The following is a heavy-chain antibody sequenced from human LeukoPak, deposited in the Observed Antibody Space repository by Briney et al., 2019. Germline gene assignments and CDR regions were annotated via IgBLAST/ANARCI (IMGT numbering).Heavy chain of an antibody. Sequence: GGSLRLSCAAFGVSVYNNHISWVRQAPGKGLERVSVIKSGGGGIYYADSVKGRFTISRDSSKSSVYLQLNSLRAEDTAVYYCARENDYHFDSWGQGTLVTVSS. CDR2: IKSGGGGI. CDR3: ARENDYHFDS. D-gene: IGHD4-11*01. V-gene: IGHV3-66*01. J-gene: IGHJ4*02. CDR1: GVSVYNNH.